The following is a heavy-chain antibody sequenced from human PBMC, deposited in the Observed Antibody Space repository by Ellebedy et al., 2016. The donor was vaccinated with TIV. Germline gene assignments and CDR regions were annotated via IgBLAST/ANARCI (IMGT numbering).Heavy chain of an antibody. D-gene: IGHD6-6*01. CDR3: AKGGYSSSFVDY. V-gene: IGHV3-23*01. J-gene: IGHJ4*02. Sequence: GGSLRLSXAASGFTFSSYAMSWVRQAPGKGLEWVSAISGSGGSTYYADSVKGRFTISRDNSKNTLYLQMNSLRAEDTAVYYCAKGGYSSSFVDYWGQGTLVTVSS. CDR1: GFTFSSYA. CDR2: ISGSGGST.